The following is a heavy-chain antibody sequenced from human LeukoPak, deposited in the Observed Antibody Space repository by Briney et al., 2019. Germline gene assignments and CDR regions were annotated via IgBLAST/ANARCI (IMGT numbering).Heavy chain of an antibody. D-gene: IGHD3-22*01. J-gene: IGHJ3*02. CDR1: GGSISSYY. Sequence: SETLSLTCTVSGGSISSYYWSWIRQPPGKGLEWSGYIYYSGSTNYNPSLTRRVTISVDTSKNQFSLELTYVTAAHTAVYYCARDGHYYDSSGYYLGGAFDICGQGTMVTVSS. V-gene: IGHV4-59*01. CDR3: ARDGHYYDSSGYYLGGAFDI. CDR2: IYYSGST.